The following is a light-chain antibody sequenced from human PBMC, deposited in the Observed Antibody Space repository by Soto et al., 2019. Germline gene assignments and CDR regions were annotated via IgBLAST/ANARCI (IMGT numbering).Light chain of an antibody. CDR1: TSNIGNNF. Sequence: QSVLTQPPSVSATPGQKVTISCSGGTSNIGNNFVFWFQRLPGAAPQLLIFDNDERPSGIPDRFSGSKSGTSATLDITGRQAGDEAEYYCATWDNRLSAGVFGGGTKLTVL. V-gene: IGLV1-51*01. CDR2: DND. J-gene: IGLJ2*01. CDR3: ATWDNRLSAGV.